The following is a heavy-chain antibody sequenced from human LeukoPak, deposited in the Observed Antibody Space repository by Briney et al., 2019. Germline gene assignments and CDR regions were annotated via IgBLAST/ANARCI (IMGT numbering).Heavy chain of an antibody. Sequence: GGSLRLSCAGSGLSFSLYSMNWVRQTPGKRLERVSSISSNSGYIFYANPVKGRFTISRDNAKNSLYLQMNSLRAEDTAVYYCVRDGSNVAFDSWGQGTLVTVSS. V-gene: IGHV3-21*01. CDR1: GLSFSLYS. CDR3: VRDGSNVAFDS. J-gene: IGHJ4*02. CDR2: ISSNSGYI. D-gene: IGHD2-8*01.